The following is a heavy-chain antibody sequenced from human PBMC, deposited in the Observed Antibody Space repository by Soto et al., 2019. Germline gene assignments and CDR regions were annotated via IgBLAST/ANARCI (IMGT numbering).Heavy chain of an antibody. CDR3: ARDQLILPAHDFFYGSDV. CDR2: IPQEGSDG. CDR1: GFTLIRYS. D-gene: IGHD2-21*02. J-gene: IGHJ6*02. V-gene: IGHV3-7*03. Sequence: PGGSLRLSCEVAGFTLIRYSRTWVRQAPGKGLEWVAKIPQEGSDGHYVDSVKGRFTISRDNAKNSVYLQMNSLRAEDTAVYYCARDQLILPAHDFFYGSDVWGQGAKVTVS.